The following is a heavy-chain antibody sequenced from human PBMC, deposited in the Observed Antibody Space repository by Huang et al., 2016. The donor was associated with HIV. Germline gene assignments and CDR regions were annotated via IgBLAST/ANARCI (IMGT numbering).Heavy chain of an antibody. D-gene: IGHD3-22*01. CDR1: GFTFSKAG. J-gene: IGHJ4*02. Sequence: EVQLVESGGGLVKPGGSLRLSCAASGFTFSKAGMSWGRQAPGRGLSLVGRIKSNTDGGTTDYTAPVKGRFTTSRDDSRNTLYLQMNSLKTEDTAVYYCTTHLDYYDSSGYYFGNYWGQGTLVTVSS. CDR3: TTHLDYYDSSGYYFGNY. V-gene: IGHV3-15*01. CDR2: IKSNTDGGTT.